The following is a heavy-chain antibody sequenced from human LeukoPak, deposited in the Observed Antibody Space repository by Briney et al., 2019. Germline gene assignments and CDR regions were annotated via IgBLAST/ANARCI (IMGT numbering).Heavy chain of an antibody. CDR3: ARVSTELRFLEWFRLDP. CDR2: IYYSGST. CDR1: GGSISSYY. V-gene: IGHV4-59*01. D-gene: IGHD3-3*01. J-gene: IGHJ5*02. Sequence: SETLSLTCTVSGGSISSYYWSWIRQPPGKGLEWIGYIYYSGSTNYNPSLKSRVTISVDTSKNQFSLKLSSVTAADTAVYYCARVSTELRFLEWFRLDPWGQGTLVTVSS.